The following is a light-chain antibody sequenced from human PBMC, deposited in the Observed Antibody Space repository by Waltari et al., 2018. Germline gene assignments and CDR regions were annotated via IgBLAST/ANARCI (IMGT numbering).Light chain of an antibody. J-gene: IGKJ2*01. CDR1: QGISTY. V-gene: IGKV1-39*01. CDR2: GAS. CDR3: QQGYNTPYT. Sequence: IQMTQSPSSLSASVGDRVTIACRASQGISTYLNWYQQKPGKAPNVLIYGASSLQSGVPSRFSGSGSGTDFTLTISSLQPEDFATYYCQQGYNTPYTFGQGTKLDIK.